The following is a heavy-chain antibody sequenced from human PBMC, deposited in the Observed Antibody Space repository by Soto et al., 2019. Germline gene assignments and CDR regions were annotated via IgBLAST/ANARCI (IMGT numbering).Heavy chain of an antibody. CDR3: AKEGGSSSYYYYGMDV. V-gene: IGHV3-23*01. Sequence: PGGSLRLSCAASGFTFSSYAMSWVRQAPGKGLEWVSAISGSGGSTYYADSVKGRFTISRDNSKNTLYLQMNSLRAEDTAVYYCAKEGGSSSYYYYGMDVWGQGTTVTVSS. D-gene: IGHD6-13*01. J-gene: IGHJ6*02. CDR2: ISGSGGST. CDR1: GFTFSSYA.